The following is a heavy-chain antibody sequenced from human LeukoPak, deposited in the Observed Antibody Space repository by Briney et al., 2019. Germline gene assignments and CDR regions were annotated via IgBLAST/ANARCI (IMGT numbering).Heavy chain of an antibody. D-gene: IGHD6-13*01. V-gene: IGHV3-30-3*01. Sequence: GRSLRLSCAASGFTFSSYAMHWVRQAPGKGLEWVAVISYDGSNKYYADSVKGRFTISRDNSKNTLYLQMNSLRAEDTAVYYCASSYSSSWRTFDYWGQGTLVTVSS. CDR3: ASSYSSSWRTFDY. J-gene: IGHJ4*02. CDR2: ISYDGSNK. CDR1: GFTFSSYA.